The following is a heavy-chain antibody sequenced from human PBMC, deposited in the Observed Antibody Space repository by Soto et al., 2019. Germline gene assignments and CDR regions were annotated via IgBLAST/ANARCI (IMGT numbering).Heavy chain of an antibody. D-gene: IGHD3-22*01. Sequence: PSETLSLTCAVYGGSFSGYYWNWIRQPPGKGLEWIGEINHSGSTNYNPSLKSRVTISVDTSKNQFSLKLSSVTAADTAVYYCARERVDSSGYYYSYYYGMDVWGQGTTVT. CDR3: ARERVDSSGYYYSYYYGMDV. V-gene: IGHV4-34*01. CDR1: GGSFSGYY. J-gene: IGHJ6*02. CDR2: INHSGST.